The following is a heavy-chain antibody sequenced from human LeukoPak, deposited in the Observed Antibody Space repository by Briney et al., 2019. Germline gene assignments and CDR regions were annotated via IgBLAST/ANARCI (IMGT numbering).Heavy chain of an antibody. CDR3: ASSRFRGGSYRSLGPDV. Sequence: SQTLSLTCTVSGGSISSGGYYWSWIRQHPGKGLEWIGYIYYSGSTYYNPSLKSRVTISVDTSKNQFSLKLSSVTAADTAVCYCASSRFRGGSYRSLGPDVRGQGTTVTVSS. J-gene: IGHJ6*02. V-gene: IGHV4-31*03. CDR2: IYYSGST. D-gene: IGHD3-16*02. CDR1: GGSISSGGYY.